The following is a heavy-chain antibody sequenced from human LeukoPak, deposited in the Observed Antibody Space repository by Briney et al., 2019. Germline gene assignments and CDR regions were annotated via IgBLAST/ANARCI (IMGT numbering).Heavy chain of an antibody. J-gene: IGHJ4*02. D-gene: IGHD6-13*01. CDR3: AKEWSSSWYGAFFDY. V-gene: IGHV3-30*02. Sequence: GGSLRLSCAASGFTFSSYGMHWVRQAPGKGLEWVAFIRYDGSNKYYADSVKGRFTISRDNSKNTLYLQMNSLRAEDTAVYYCAKEWSSSWYGAFFDYWGQGTLVTVSS. CDR2: IRYDGSNK. CDR1: GFTFSSYG.